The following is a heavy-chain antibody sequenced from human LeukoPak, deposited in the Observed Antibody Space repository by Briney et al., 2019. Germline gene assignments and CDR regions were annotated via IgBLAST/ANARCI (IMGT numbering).Heavy chain of an antibody. CDR3: ARDAKIYSDDIHSPRGDY. D-gene: IGHD2-8*01. Sequence: ASVKVSCTASGYTFSNYEITWVRQAPGQGLEWMGWISGYNANTNYAQKVQGRLTMTTDTSTSTAYVELRSLRSDDTAVYYCARDAKIYSDDIHSPRGDYWGQGTLVTVSS. V-gene: IGHV1-18*04. CDR1: GYTFSNYE. J-gene: IGHJ4*02. CDR2: ISGYNANT.